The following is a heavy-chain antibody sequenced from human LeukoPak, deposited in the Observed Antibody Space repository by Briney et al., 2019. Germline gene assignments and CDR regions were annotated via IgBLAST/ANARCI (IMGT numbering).Heavy chain of an antibody. J-gene: IGHJ4*02. V-gene: IGHV3-48*03. CDR2: ISSSGSTM. CDR1: GFTFSSYE. D-gene: IGHD6-13*01. CDR3: ARSRSSSL. Sequence: PGGSLRLSCAASGFTFSSYEMNWVRQAPGKGLEWVSYISSSGSTMYYADSVKGRFTISRGNAKNSLYVQMHSLRAEDTAVYYCARSRSSSLWGQGTLVTVSS.